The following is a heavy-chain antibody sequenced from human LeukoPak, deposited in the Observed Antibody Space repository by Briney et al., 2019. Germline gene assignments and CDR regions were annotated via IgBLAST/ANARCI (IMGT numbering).Heavy chain of an antibody. V-gene: IGHV1-2*02. D-gene: IGHD3-22*01. CDR1: GYTFTGYY. Sequence: ASVKVSCKASGYTFTGYYMHWVRQAPGQGLEWMGWINPNSGGTNYAQKFQGRVTMTRDTSISTAYTELSRLRSDDTAAYYCARMDYYDSSGYGYWFDPWGQGTLVTVSS. CDR3: ARMDYYDSSGYGYWFDP. J-gene: IGHJ5*02. CDR2: INPNSGGT.